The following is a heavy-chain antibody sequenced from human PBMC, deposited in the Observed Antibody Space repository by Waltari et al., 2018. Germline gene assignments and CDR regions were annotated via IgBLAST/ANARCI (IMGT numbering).Heavy chain of an antibody. V-gene: IGHV4-61*02. CDR3: ARDSPPAAGTFPHYWYFDL. CDR2: IYTSGST. Sequence: QVQLQESGPGLVKPSQTLSLTCTVSGGSISSGSYYWSWIRQPAGKGLEWIGRIYTSGSTNYNPSLKSRVTISVDTSKNQFSLKLSSVTAADTAVYYCARDSPPAAGTFPHYWYFDLWGRGTLVTVSS. D-gene: IGHD6-13*01. CDR1: GGSISSGSYY. J-gene: IGHJ2*01.